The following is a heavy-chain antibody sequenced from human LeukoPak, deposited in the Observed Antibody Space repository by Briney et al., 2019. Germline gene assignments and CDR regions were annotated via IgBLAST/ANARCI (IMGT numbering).Heavy chain of an antibody. Sequence: PSETLSLTCTVSGGSISSYYWSWIRQPPGKGLEWIGYIYYSGSTNYNPSLKSRVTISVDTSKNQFSLKLSPVTAADTAVYYCARHGRDGYNRGNWFDPWGQGTLVTVSS. D-gene: IGHD5-24*01. J-gene: IGHJ5*02. V-gene: IGHV4-59*08. CDR3: ARHGRDGYNRGNWFDP. CDR2: IYYSGST. CDR1: GGSISSYY.